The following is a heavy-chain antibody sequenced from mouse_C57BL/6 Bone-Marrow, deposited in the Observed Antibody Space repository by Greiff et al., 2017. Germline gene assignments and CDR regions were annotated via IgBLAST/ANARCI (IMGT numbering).Heavy chain of an antibody. V-gene: IGHV3-6*01. J-gene: IGHJ1*03. CDR1: GYSITSGYY. CDR2: ISYDGSN. D-gene: IGHD1-1*01. Sequence: EVKLMESGPGLVKPSQSLSLTCSVTGYSITSGYYWNWIRQFPGNKLEWMGYISYDGSNNYNPSLKNRISITRDTSKNQFFLKLNSVTTEDTATYYCARGYGSSYGYWYFDVWGTGTTVTVSS. CDR3: ARGYGSSYGYWYFDV.